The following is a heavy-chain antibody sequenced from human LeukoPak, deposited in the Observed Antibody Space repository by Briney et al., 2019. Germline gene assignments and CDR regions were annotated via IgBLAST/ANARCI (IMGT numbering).Heavy chain of an antibody. Sequence: GGSLRLSCAASGFTFSSYGMHWVRQAPGKGLEWVAFIRYDGSNKYYADSVKGRFTISRDNSKNTLYQQMNSLRAEDTAVYYCAKDRSSSFDYWGQGTLVTVSS. D-gene: IGHD6-6*01. V-gene: IGHV3-30*02. J-gene: IGHJ4*02. CDR1: GFTFSSYG. CDR2: IRYDGSNK. CDR3: AKDRSSSFDY.